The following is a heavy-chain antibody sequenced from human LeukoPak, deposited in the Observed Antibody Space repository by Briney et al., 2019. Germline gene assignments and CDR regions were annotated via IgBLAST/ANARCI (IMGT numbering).Heavy chain of an antibody. Sequence: SETLSLTCAVYGGSFSGYYWSWIRQPPGKGLEWIWEINHSGSTNYNPSLKSRVTISVDTSKNQFSLKLSSVTAADTAVYYCARAVPHGYCSSTSCFKIRDQDFDYWGQGTLVTVSS. V-gene: IGHV4-34*01. D-gene: IGHD2-2*01. CDR2: INHSGST. J-gene: IGHJ4*02. CDR3: ARAVPHGYCSSTSCFKIRDQDFDY. CDR1: GGSFSGYY.